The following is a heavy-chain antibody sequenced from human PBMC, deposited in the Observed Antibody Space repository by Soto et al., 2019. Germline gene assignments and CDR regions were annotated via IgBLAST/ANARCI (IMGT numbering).Heavy chain of an antibody. J-gene: IGHJ3*01. CDR2: ISPSSRYI. CDR1: GFTFSTST. Sequence: EMQLVESGGGLVQPGGSLRLSCAASGFTFSTSTMNWVRQAPGKGLEWVSSISPSSRYINYADLLKGRFTVSRDNAENSLFLQMNSLRAEDTAVYYCARAIRGVIRAFDLWGQGTMVTVSS. CDR3: ARAIRGVIRAFDL. V-gene: IGHV3-21*06. D-gene: IGHD3-10*01.